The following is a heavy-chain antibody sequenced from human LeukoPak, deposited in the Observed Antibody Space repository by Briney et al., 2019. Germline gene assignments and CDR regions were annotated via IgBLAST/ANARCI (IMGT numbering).Heavy chain of an antibody. V-gene: IGHV4-39*07. CDR2: INHSGST. Sequence: PSETLSLTCTVSGGSISSSSYYWDWIRQPPGKGLEWIGEINHSGSTNYNPSLKSRVTISVDTSKNQFSLKLSSVTAVDTAVYYCARGLYYDSSGYPLGYWGQGTLVTVSS. J-gene: IGHJ4*02. CDR1: GGSISSSSYY. CDR3: ARGLYYDSSGYPLGY. D-gene: IGHD3-22*01.